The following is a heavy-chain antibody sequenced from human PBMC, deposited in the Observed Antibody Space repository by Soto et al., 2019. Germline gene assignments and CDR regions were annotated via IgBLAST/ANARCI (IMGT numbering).Heavy chain of an antibody. V-gene: IGHV3-33*01. CDR3: GRAGVANWVDS. D-gene: IGHD3-10*01. CDR1: GYMFSKYG. CDR2: IWYDGSND. J-gene: IGHJ5*01. Sequence: QVQLVESGGGVVQPGRSLRLSCEGSGYMFSKYGMHWVRQAPGKGLEWVAIIWYDGSNDFYADSVKGRFTLSKDNSRNTVYLQMDSLRVEDTAIYYCGRAGVANWVDSWGQGTLVTVSS.